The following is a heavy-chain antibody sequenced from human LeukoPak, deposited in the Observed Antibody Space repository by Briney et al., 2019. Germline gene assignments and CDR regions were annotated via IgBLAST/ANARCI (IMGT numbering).Heavy chain of an antibody. D-gene: IGHD3-16*01. CDR2: IIPILGIT. CDR1: GGTFSSYA. CDR3: ARDPSGGYVPYFDY. V-gene: IGHV1-69*04. Sequence: SVKVSCKASGGTFSSYAISWVRQAPGQGLEWMGRIIPILGITNYAQKFQGRVTITADKSTSTAYMELSSLRSDDTAVYYCARDPSGGYVPYFDYWGRGTLVTVSS. J-gene: IGHJ4*02.